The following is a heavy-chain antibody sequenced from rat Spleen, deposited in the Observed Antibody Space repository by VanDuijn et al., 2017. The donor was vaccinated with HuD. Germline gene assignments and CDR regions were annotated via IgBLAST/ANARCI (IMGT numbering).Heavy chain of an antibody. J-gene: IGHJ4*01. Sequence: EVQLVESGGGFVQPGRSLKLSCAASGFTLSDYVMHWIRQAPTKGLEWVTSISPSGATTNYRDSVKGRFTISRDNARGTLYLQMDSLRSEDTATYYCARHPLGDVMDAWGQGASVTVSS. CDR1: GFTLSDYV. D-gene: IGHD3-8*01. CDR2: ISPSGATT. CDR3: ARHPLGDVMDA. V-gene: IGHV5-19*01.